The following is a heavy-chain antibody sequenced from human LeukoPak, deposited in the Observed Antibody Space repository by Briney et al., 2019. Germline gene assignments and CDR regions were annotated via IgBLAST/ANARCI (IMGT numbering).Heavy chain of an antibody. D-gene: IGHD7-27*01. CDR3: ARIWGSYWYFDL. CDR2: IYYSGST. Sequence: SDTLSLTCAVSGYSISSSNWWGWIRQPPGKGLEWIGYIYYSGSTNYNPSLKSRVTMSVDTSKNQFSLKLSSVTALDTAVYYCARIWGSYWYFDLWGRGTLVTVSS. J-gene: IGHJ2*01. V-gene: IGHV4-28*06. CDR1: GYSISSSNW.